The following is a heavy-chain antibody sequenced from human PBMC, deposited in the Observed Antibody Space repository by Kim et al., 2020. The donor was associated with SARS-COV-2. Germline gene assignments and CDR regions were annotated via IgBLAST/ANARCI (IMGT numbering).Heavy chain of an antibody. CDR1: GGSISSGGYY. CDR2: IYYSGST. D-gene: IGHD4-17*01. J-gene: IGHJ4*02. CDR3: ARVGYGDEPQLDY. V-gene: IGHV4-31*03. Sequence: SETLSLTCTVSGGSISSGGYYWSWIRQHPGKGLEWIGYIYYSGSTYYNPSLKSRVTISVDTSKNQFSLKLSSVTAADTAVYYCARVGYGDEPQLDYWGQGTLVTVSS.